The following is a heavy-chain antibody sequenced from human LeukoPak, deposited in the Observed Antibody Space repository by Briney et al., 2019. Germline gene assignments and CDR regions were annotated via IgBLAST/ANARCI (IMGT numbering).Heavy chain of an antibody. V-gene: IGHV3-23*01. CDR2: ISAGGGST. J-gene: IGHJ4*02. CDR3: AKDAAGPEY. Sequence: GGSLSLSCAASGLTFSDYSMTWVRQAPGKGLFWVSGISAGGGSTYYADSVKGRFTISRDNSRNTLYLQMNSLRAEDTAVYYCAKDAAGPEYWSQGTLVTVSS. D-gene: IGHD6-13*01. CDR1: GLTFSDYS.